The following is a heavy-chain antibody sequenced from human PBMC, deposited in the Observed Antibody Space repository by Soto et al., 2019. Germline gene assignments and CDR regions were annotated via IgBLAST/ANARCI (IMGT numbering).Heavy chain of an antibody. CDR2: ISSSGSII. Sequence: GGSLRLSCAASGFTFSDYYMSWIRQAPGKGLEGVSYISSSGSIIYYADSVEGRFTISRDNAKNSLYLQMNSLRAEDTAVYYCARDQCYYESSGYFDYWGQGTLVTVSS. D-gene: IGHD3-22*01. J-gene: IGHJ4*02. CDR3: ARDQCYYESSGYFDY. V-gene: IGHV3-11*01. CDR1: GFTFSDYY.